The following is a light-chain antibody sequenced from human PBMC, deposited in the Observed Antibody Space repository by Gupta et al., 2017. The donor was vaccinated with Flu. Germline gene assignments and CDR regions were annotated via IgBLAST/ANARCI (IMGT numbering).Light chain of an antibody. CDR2: WAS. Sequence: DIVMTQSPDSLAVSLGERATINCKSSQSVLYTSRNKNCLAWYQQKPGQSPKLLIYWASTRQSGVPDRFSGSGSGTDFTLTINSLQAEDVAVYYCQQCYSTPQTFGQGTKVEIK. CDR1: QSVLYTSRNKNC. V-gene: IGKV4-1*01. CDR3: QQCYSTPQT. J-gene: IGKJ1*01.